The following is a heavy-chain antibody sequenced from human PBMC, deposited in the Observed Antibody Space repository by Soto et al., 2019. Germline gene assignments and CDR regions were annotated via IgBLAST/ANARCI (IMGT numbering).Heavy chain of an antibody. CDR3: AKVVARGWDDYYCDY. V-gene: IGHV3-30*18. CDR1: GFTFSSYG. Sequence: QVQLVESGGGVVQPGRSLRLSCAASGFTFSSYGMHWVRQAPGKGLERVAVISYDGSNKYYADSVKGRFTISRDNSKNTLYLQMNSLRAEDTAVYYCAKVVARGWDDYYCDYWGQGTLVTVSS. CDR2: ISYDGSNK. J-gene: IGHJ4*02. D-gene: IGHD6-19*01.